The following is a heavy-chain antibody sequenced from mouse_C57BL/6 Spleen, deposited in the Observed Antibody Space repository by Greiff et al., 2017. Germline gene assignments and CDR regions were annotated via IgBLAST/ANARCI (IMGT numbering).Heavy chain of an antibody. CDR1: GFSLTSYG. CDR3: ARERYYYGSSYEDYAMDY. CDR2: IWSGGST. D-gene: IGHD1-1*01. V-gene: IGHV2-2*01. Sequence: VKLMESGPGLVQPSQSLSITCTVSGFSLTSYGVHWVRQSPGKGLEWLGVIWSGGSTDYNAAFISRLSISKDNSKSQVFFKMNSLQADDTAIYYCARERYYYGSSYEDYAMDYWGQGTSVTVSS. J-gene: IGHJ4*01.